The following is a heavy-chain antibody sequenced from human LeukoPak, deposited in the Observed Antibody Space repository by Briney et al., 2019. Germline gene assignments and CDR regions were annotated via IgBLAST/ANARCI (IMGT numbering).Heavy chain of an antibody. Sequence: ASVKVSCKASGYTFSGYYIHWVRQAPGQGLEWMGWIKPNSGGTAYAQKFQGRVTMTRDTSISTAYMELSRLRSDDTAVYYCARDLAAADIDYWGQGTLVTVSS. V-gene: IGHV1-2*02. D-gene: IGHD6-13*01. J-gene: IGHJ4*02. CDR3: ARDLAAADIDY. CDR1: GYTFSGYY. CDR2: IKPNSGGT.